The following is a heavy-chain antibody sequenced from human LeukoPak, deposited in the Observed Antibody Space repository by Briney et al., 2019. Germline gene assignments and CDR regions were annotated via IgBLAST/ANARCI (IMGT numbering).Heavy chain of an antibody. D-gene: IGHD4-17*01. CDR3: ARDLNYGDYYY. Sequence: GGSLRLSCAASGFTFSSYAMSWVRQAPGKGLEWVSAISGSGGSTYYADSVKGRFTISRDNSRNTLYLQMNSLRAEDTAVYYCARDLNYGDYYYWGQGTLVTVSS. V-gene: IGHV3-23*01. CDR2: ISGSGGST. J-gene: IGHJ4*02. CDR1: GFTFSSYA.